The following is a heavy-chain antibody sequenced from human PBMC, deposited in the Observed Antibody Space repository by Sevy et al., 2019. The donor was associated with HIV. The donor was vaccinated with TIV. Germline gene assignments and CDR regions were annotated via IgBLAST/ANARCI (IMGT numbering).Heavy chain of an antibody. CDR1: GFTFSSHA. D-gene: IGHD1-26*01. CDR3: ARAFTGGYQQPFDD. J-gene: IGHJ4*02. V-gene: IGHV3-23*01. CDR2: ISDSGTTT. Sequence: GGSLRLSCAASGFTFSSHAMSWVRQAPGKGLEWVSAISDSGTTTYYEDSVKGRFTISRENSKNTRYLQMDGLRAEDTAIYYCARAFTGGYQQPFDDWGQGPLVTVSS.